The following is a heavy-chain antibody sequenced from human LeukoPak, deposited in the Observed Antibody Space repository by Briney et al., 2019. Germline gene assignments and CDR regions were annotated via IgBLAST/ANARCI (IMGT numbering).Heavy chain of an antibody. CDR3: ARQKYSRDFDY. V-gene: IGHV4-59*08. J-gene: IGHJ4*02. CDR1: GGSFSGYY. D-gene: IGHD6-13*01. CDR2: IYYSGST. Sequence: SETLSLTCAVYGGSFSGYYWSWIRQPPGKGLEWIGYIYYSGSTNYNPSLKSRVTISVDTSKNQFSLKLSSVTAADTAVYYCARQKYSRDFDYWGQGTLVTVSS.